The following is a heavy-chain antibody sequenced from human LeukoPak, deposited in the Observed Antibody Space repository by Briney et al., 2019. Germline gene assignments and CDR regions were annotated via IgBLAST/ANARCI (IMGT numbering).Heavy chain of an antibody. Sequence: GGSLRLSCAASGCTFSSYAMHWVRQAPGKGLEWVSGISWNSGSIGYADSVKGRFTISRDNAKNSLYLQMNSLRGEDMALYYYATYMSVGPARRMDVWGKGTMVTVSS. V-gene: IGHV3-9*03. CDR2: ISWNSGSI. CDR1: GCTFSSYA. D-gene: IGHD6-6*01. J-gene: IGHJ6*03. CDR3: ATYMSVGPARRMDV.